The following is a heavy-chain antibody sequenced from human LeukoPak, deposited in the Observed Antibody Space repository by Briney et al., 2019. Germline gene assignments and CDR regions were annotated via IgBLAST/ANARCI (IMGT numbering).Heavy chain of an antibody. V-gene: IGHV1-69*16. J-gene: IGHJ4*02. D-gene: IGHD3-9*01. CDR2: IIPFHGTS. CDR1: GGTFSDYI. CDR3: AAYDILTGFEY. Sequence: SVKVSCKASGGTFSDYIISWVRQAPGQGLEWMGGIIPFHGTSKKKQKFQDRVTITADESTSTAYMEMSSLRSEDTSLYYYAAYDILTGFEYWGQGTLVTVSS.